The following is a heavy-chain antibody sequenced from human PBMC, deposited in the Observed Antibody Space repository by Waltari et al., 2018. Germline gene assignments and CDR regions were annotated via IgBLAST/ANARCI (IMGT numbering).Heavy chain of an antibody. CDR2: IKQDGSEK. J-gene: IGHJ4*02. CDR3: ARNEEWEPPTGGY. Sequence: RSWVRQAPGKGLEWVANIKQDGSEKYYVDSVKGRFTISRDNAKNSLYLQMNSLRAEDTAVYYLARNEEWEPPTGGYWGQGTLVTVSS. D-gene: IGHD1-26*01. V-gene: IGHV3-7*04.